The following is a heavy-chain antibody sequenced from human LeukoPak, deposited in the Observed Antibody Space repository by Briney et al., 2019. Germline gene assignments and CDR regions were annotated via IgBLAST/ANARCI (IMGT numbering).Heavy chain of an antibody. Sequence: GGSLRLSCAASGFTFSSYAMSWVRQAPGKGLEWVSLISGGGGSTYYADSVKGRFTISRDNSKNTLYLQVNSLRAEDTAVYYCAKGGKWDVTPFDYWGQGTLVTVSS. V-gene: IGHV3-23*01. CDR2: ISGGGGST. J-gene: IGHJ4*02. CDR1: GFTFSSYA. CDR3: AKGGKWDVTPFDY. D-gene: IGHD1-26*01.